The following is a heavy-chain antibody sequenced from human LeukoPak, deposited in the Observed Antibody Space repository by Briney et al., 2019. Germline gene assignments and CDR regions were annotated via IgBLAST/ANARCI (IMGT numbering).Heavy chain of an antibody. CDR2: ISWNSGSI. Sequence: GGSLRLSCAASGFTFDDHAMHWVRQAPGKGLEWVSGISWNSGSIGYADSVKGRFTISRDNAKNSLYLQMNSLRAEDTALYYCARSPLFSDTNFDYWGQGTLVTVSS. CDR1: GFTFDDHA. D-gene: IGHD5-18*01. CDR3: ARSPLFSDTNFDY. V-gene: IGHV3-9*01. J-gene: IGHJ4*02.